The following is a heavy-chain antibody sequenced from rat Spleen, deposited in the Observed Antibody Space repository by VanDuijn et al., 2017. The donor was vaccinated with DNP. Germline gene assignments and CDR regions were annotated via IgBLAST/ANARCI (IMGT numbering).Heavy chain of an antibody. CDR1: GFSLTSYG. D-gene: IGHD1-3*01. CDR2: IWAGGST. V-gene: IGHV2-72*01. CDR3: ARQINYGSYAY. J-gene: IGHJ2*01. Sequence: QVQLKESGPGLVQPSQTLSLTCTVSGFSLTSYGVSWVRQPLGKGLVWMGTIWAGGSTNYNSAVRSRLSISRDTPKSQVFLKMNGLQPEDTGTYYCARQINYGSYAYWGQGVMVTVSS.